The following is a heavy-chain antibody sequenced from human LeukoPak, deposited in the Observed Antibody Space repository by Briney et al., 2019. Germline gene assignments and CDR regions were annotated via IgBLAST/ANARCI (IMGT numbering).Heavy chain of an antibody. V-gene: IGHV1-18*01. Sequence: ASVKVSCKASGYTFTSHGISWVRQAPGQGLEWMGWISAYNGNTNYAQKHQGRVTMNTDTSTSTAYMELRSLRSDDTAVYYCARGTGHYYDSSGYYSGYYYYMDVWGKGTTVTVSS. CDR2: ISAYNGNT. D-gene: IGHD3-22*01. CDR1: GYTFTSHG. CDR3: ARGTGHYYDSSGYYSGYYYYMDV. J-gene: IGHJ6*03.